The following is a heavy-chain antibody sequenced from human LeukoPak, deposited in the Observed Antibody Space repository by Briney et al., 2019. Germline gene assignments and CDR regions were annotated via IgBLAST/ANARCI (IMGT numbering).Heavy chain of an antibody. CDR3: ARRKLVYYYMDV. J-gene: IGHJ6*03. CDR1: GYNFVANY. Sequence: ASVKVSCKASGYNFVANYIHWVRQAPGQGLEWVGWINPNSGGTNYAQRFQGRVTMTRDTSLSTAYMELSRLTSDDTAIYYCARRKLVYYYMDVWGKGTTVTISS. V-gene: IGHV1-2*02. CDR2: INPNSGGT.